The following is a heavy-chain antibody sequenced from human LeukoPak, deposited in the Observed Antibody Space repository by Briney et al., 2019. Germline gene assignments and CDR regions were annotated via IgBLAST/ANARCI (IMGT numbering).Heavy chain of an antibody. D-gene: IGHD6-13*01. V-gene: IGHV3-23*01. Sequence: SGGSLRLSCAASGFTFSSYGMHWVRQAPGKGLEWVSAISGSGGSTYYADSVKGRFTISRDNSKNTLYLQMNSLRAEDTAVYYCAKDNRSSSWYGYYYYMDVWGKGTTVTVSS. CDR1: GFTFSSYG. J-gene: IGHJ6*03. CDR3: AKDNRSSSWYGYYYYMDV. CDR2: ISGSGGST.